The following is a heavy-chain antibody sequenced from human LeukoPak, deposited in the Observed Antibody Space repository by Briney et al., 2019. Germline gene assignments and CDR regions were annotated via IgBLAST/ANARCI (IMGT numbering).Heavy chain of an antibody. J-gene: IGHJ4*02. D-gene: IGHD2-2*01. V-gene: IGHV3-30*18. CDR2: ISYDGSNK. CDR1: GFTFSSYG. CDR3: AKDLGLIVVVPAADY. Sequence: PGGSLRLSCAASGFTFSSYGMHWVRQAPGKGLEGVAVISYDGSNKYYADSVKGRFTISRDNSKNTLCLQMNSLRAEDTAVYYCAKDLGLIVVVPAADYWGQGTLVTVSS.